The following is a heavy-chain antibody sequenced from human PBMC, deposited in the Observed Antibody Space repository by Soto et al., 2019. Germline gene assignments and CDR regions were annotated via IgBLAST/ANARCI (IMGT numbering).Heavy chain of an antibody. CDR2: IYYSGST. V-gene: IGHV4-31*03. Sequence: QVQLQESGPGLVKPSQTLSLTCTVSGGSISSGGYYWSWIRQHPGKGLEWIGYIYYSGSTYYNPYLKSRXXIXVXXSKNQFSLKLSSVTAADTAVYYCARTNYYYYGMDVWGQGTTVTVSS. CDR3: ARTNYYYYGMDV. CDR1: GGSISSGGYY. J-gene: IGHJ6*02.